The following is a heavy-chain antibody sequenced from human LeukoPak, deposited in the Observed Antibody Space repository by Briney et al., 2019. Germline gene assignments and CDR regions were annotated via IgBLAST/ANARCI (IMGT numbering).Heavy chain of an antibody. V-gene: IGHV3-23*01. CDR3: AKDVLDAFDI. J-gene: IGHJ3*02. Sequence: GGSLRLSCAASGFTFSSYSMNWVRQAPGKGLEWVSAISGSGGSTYYADSVKGRFTISRDNSKNTLYLQMNSLRAEDTAVYYCAKDVLDAFDIWGQGTMVTVSS. CDR2: ISGSGGST. CDR1: GFTFSSYS.